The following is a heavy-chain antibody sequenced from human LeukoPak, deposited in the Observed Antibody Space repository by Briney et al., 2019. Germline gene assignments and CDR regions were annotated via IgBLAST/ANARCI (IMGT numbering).Heavy chain of an antibody. Sequence: PGGSLRLSCEASGFTFSAYAMTWVRQAPGKGLEWVSSIGSDNKPHYSGSVKGRFAISRDNSKSMLFLQLNSLRAEDTALYYCARDLHYYVAMDVRGQGTTVTVSS. CDR1: GFTFSAYA. V-gene: IGHV3-23*01. J-gene: IGHJ6*02. CDR3: ARDLHYYVAMDV. CDR2: IGSDNKP. D-gene: IGHD3-10*02.